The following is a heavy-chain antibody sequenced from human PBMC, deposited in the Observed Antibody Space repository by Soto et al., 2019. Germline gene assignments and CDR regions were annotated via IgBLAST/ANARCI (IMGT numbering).Heavy chain of an antibody. V-gene: IGHV4-59*08. CDR3: EIFNWYFDL. Sequence: SETLSLTCTVSGGSISSYYWSWIRQPPGKGLEWIGYIYYSGSTNYNPSLKSRVTISVDTSKNQFSLKLSSVTAADTAVYYCEIFNWYFDLWGRGTLVTVSS. D-gene: IGHD3-9*01. CDR2: IYYSGST. CDR1: GGSISSYY. J-gene: IGHJ2*01.